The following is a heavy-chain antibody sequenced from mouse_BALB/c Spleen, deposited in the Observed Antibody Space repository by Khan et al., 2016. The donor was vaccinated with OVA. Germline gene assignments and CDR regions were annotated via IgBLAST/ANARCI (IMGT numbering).Heavy chain of an antibody. CDR2: ISYSGNT. V-gene: IGHV3-2*02. J-gene: IGHJ2*01. CDR1: GYSITTDYA. Sequence: EVKLEESGPGLVKPSQSLSLTCTVTGYSITTDYAWNWIRQFPGNKLEWMGVISYSGNTKYNPSLKSRISITRDTSKNQFFLQLKSVTTKDTARYYCARVYGGDFDYWGQGTTLTVSS. D-gene: IGHD1-1*01. CDR3: ARVYGGDFDY.